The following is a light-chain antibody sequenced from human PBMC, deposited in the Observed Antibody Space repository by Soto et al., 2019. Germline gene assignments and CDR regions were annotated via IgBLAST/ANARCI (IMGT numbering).Light chain of an antibody. Sequence: DIQMPQSPSSLSASVGDRVTITCRASQNIFSYLSWYQHKPGKAPKLLIYAASSLQSGVPSRFSGSGSGTDFALTISSLQPDDFATFYCQQSYSVPHTFGQGTKVEI. CDR1: QNIFSY. V-gene: IGKV1-39*01. CDR3: QQSYSVPHT. CDR2: AAS. J-gene: IGKJ2*01.